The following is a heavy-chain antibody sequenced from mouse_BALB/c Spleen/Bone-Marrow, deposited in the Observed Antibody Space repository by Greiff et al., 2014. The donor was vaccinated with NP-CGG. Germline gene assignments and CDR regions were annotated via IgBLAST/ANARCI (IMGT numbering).Heavy chain of an antibody. J-gene: IGHJ3*01. CDR2: IRLKSDNYAT. Sequence: EVKLQESGGGLVQPGGSMKLSCVASGFTFSTYWMSWVRQSPEKGLEWVAEIRLKSDNYATHYAESVKGKFTISRDDSKSRLYLQMSSLRAEDTGIYYCTDGGTTVGFAYWGQGTLVTVSA. CDR1: GFTFSTYW. V-gene: IGHV6-3*01. CDR3: TDGGTTVGFAY. D-gene: IGHD1-1*01.